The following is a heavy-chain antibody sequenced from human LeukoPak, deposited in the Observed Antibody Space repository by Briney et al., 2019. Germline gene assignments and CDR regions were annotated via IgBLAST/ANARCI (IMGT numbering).Heavy chain of an antibody. J-gene: IGHJ1*01. D-gene: IGHD2-2*01. CDR3: ARGGVRRYCSSTSCHQAEYFQH. CDR2: INHSGNT. Sequence: SETLSLTCAVSSGSISGSNWWSWVRQPPGQGLEWIGEINHSGNTHYNPSLKSRVTISVDRSDNQFSLKLSSVTAADTAVYYCARGGVRRYCSSTSCHQAEYFQHWGQGTLVTVSS. V-gene: IGHV4-4*02. CDR1: SGSISGSNW.